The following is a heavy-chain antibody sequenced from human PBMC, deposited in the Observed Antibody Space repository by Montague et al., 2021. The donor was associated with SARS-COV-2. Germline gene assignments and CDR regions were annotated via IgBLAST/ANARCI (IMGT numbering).Heavy chain of an antibody. J-gene: IGHJ5*02. CDR3: ARAVSVRRAVNWFDP. D-gene: IGHD3-10*01. V-gene: IGHV4-59*11. Sequence: ETLSLTCTVSGGSMSDHYWAWIRQPPGKGLEWPAYIYYSGGINSNASLKSRVSMSVDTSKNQFSLKLTSVTAADTAVYYCARAVSVRRAVNWFDPWGQGTLVTVSP. CDR2: IYYSGGI. CDR1: GGSMSDHY.